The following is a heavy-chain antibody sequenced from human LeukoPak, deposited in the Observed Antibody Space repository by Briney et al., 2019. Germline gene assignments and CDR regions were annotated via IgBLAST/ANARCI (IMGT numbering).Heavy chain of an antibody. CDR3: ARAHAIGYEGTTWASDY. J-gene: IGHJ4*02. CDR1: GYTFTGYY. Sequence: GASVKVSCKASGYTFTGYYMHWVRQAPGQGLEWMGWINPNSGGTNYAQKFQGRVTMTRDTSISTAYMELSRLRSDDTAVFYCARAHAIGYEGTTWASDYWGQGTLVTVSS. D-gene: IGHD1-7*01. V-gene: IGHV1-2*02. CDR2: INPNSGGT.